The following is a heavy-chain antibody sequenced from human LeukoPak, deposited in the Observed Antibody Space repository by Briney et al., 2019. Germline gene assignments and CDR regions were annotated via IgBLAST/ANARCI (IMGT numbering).Heavy chain of an antibody. Sequence: GGSLRLSCAASGFTFSNYAMNWVRQAPGKGLEWVAVISYDGNKKYYADSVQGRFTISRDNSKNTLYLQMNSLRAEDTAVYYCARWKSLKGTFDYWGRGTLVTVSS. D-gene: IGHD1-7*01. V-gene: IGHV3-30*04. J-gene: IGHJ4*02. CDR2: ISYDGNKK. CDR3: ARWKSLKGTFDY. CDR1: GFTFSNYA.